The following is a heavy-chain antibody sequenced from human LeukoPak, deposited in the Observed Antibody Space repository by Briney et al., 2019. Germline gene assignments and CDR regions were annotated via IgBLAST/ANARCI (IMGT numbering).Heavy chain of an antibody. Sequence: QTGGSLRLSCAASGFTFSTYAMSWVRQAPGKGLEWVSAIGGSGANTYYADSVKGRFTISRDTSKNTLYLQMNSLRADDTAVYYCAKIQGTGLLNGEFDYWGQGTLVTVSS. CDR2: IGGSGANT. CDR3: AKIQGTGLLNGEFDY. CDR1: GFTFSTYA. D-gene: IGHD7-27*01. J-gene: IGHJ4*02. V-gene: IGHV3-23*01.